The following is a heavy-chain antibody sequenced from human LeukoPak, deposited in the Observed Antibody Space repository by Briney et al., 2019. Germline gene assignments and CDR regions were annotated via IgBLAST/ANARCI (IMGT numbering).Heavy chain of an antibody. D-gene: IGHD2-15*01. J-gene: IGHJ5*02. Sequence: PGGSLRLSCAASGFTFSSYAMSWVRQAPGKGLVWVSAIGGSGGGTYYADSVKGRFTISRDNSKNTLYLQMNSLRAEDTAVYYCAKAGYCSGGSCYLPSNNWFDPWGQGTLVTVSS. CDR1: GFTFSSYA. CDR2: IGGSGGGT. CDR3: AKAGYCSGGSCYLPSNNWFDP. V-gene: IGHV3-23*01.